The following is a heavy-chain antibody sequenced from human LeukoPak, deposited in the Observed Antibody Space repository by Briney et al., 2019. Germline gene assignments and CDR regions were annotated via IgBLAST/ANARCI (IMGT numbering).Heavy chain of an antibody. V-gene: IGHV3-53*01. CDR2: IYSGGST. Sequence: GGSLRLSCAASGFTVSSNYMSWVRQAPGKGLEWVSVIYSGGSTYYADSVKGRFTISRDNSKNTLYLQMNSLRAEDTAVYYCARVPYYYDSSGHYSDYWGQGTLVTVSS. J-gene: IGHJ4*02. CDR3: ARVPYYYDSSGHYSDY. CDR1: GFTVSSNY. D-gene: IGHD3-22*01.